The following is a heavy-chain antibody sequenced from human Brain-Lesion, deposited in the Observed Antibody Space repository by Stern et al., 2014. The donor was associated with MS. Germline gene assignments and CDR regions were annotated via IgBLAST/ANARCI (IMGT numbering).Heavy chain of an antibody. CDR1: GGSISSSTYY. J-gene: IGHJ4*02. D-gene: IGHD1-26*01. Sequence: QLQLQESGPGLVKPSETLSLTCTVSGGSISSSTYYWAWLRQPPGKGLEWIGNIYYSGLTYYNPSLKSRVTISVDMSKNQFSLKLSSVTAADTAIYYCARHDSVPRPSQLYSARDRGPGYFDYWGQGTLVTVSS. V-gene: IGHV4-39*01. CDR3: ARHDSVPRPSQLYSARDRGPGYFDY. CDR2: IYYSGLT.